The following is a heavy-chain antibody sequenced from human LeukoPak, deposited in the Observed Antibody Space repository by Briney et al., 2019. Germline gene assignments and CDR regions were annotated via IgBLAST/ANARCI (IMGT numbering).Heavy chain of an antibody. CDR1: GGSISSYY. D-gene: IGHD3-22*01. CDR3: ARQGYYDTGGPLFDY. CDR2: IYYSGST. J-gene: IGHJ4*02. V-gene: IGHV4-59*08. Sequence: SETLSLTCTVSGGSISSYYWSWIRQPPGKGLEWIGYIYYSGSTNYNPSLNSRVTISVDTSKNQFSLKLSSVTAADTAVYYCARQGYYDTGGPLFDYWGQGTLVTVSS.